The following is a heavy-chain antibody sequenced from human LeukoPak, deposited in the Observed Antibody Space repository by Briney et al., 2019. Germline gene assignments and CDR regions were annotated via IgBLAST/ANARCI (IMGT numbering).Heavy chain of an antibody. V-gene: IGHV4-59*01. D-gene: IGHD2-2*01. CDR3: ARVKYGCSSTSCYFWFDP. CDR1: GGSISSYY. Sequence: PSKTLSLTCTVSGGSISSYYWSWIRQPPGKGLEWIGYIYYSGSTNYNPSLKSRVTISVDTSKNQFSLKLSSVTAADTAVYYCARVKYGCSSTSCYFWFDPWGQGTLVTVSS. J-gene: IGHJ5*02. CDR2: IYYSGST.